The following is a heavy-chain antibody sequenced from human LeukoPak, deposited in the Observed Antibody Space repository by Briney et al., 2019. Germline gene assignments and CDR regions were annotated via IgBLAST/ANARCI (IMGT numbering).Heavy chain of an antibody. CDR3: AREGFGELSHFDY. Sequence: SETLSLTCVVYVGSFSVDYWSWIRQPPGRGLEGIGEINHSGRTNYNPSLKGRVTISLDTSKNQFSMKLSSVTAADTAVYYCAREGFGELSHFDYWGQGTLVTVSS. V-gene: IGHV4-34*01. CDR2: INHSGRT. J-gene: IGHJ4*02. CDR1: VGSFSVDY. D-gene: IGHD3-10*01.